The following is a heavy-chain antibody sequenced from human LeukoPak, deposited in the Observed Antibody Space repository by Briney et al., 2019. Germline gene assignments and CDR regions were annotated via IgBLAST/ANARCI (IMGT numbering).Heavy chain of an antibody. Sequence: SETLSLTCTVSGGSISSSSYYWGWIRQPPGKGLEWIGSIYYSGSTYYNPSLKSRVTISVDTSKNQFSLKLSSVTAADTAAYYCARGSFNIVVVPPLNWFDPWGQGTLVTVSS. J-gene: IGHJ5*02. CDR3: ARGSFNIVVVPPLNWFDP. CDR2: IYYSGST. V-gene: IGHV4-39*01. CDR1: GGSISSSSYY. D-gene: IGHD2-2*01.